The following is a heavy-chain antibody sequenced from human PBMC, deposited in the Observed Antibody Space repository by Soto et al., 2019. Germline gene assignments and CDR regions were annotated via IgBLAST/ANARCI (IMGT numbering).Heavy chain of an antibody. D-gene: IGHD3-3*01. Sequence: RXETLSLTCAVYGGSFSGYYWSWIRQPPGKGLEWIGEINHSGSTNYNPSLKSRVTISVDTSKNQFSLKLSSVTAADTAVYYCARGGSTIFGVVIYYYYYGMDVWGQGTTVTVSS. CDR1: GGSFSGYY. CDR2: INHSGST. V-gene: IGHV4-34*01. CDR3: ARGGSTIFGVVIYYYYYGMDV. J-gene: IGHJ6*02.